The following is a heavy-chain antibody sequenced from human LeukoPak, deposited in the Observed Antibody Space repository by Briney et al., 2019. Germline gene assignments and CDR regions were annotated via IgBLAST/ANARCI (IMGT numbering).Heavy chain of an antibody. CDR3: ATSLRTGGIFDY. CDR1: GFTFSSYN. V-gene: IGHV3-21*01. Sequence: GGSLRLSCGASGFTFSSYNMNWVRQAPGKGLEWVSPISSGSYIYYADSVKGRFTISRDNAKNSLYLQMNGLRAEDTAVYYCATSLRTGGIFDYWGQGTLVTVSS. D-gene: IGHD2-15*01. J-gene: IGHJ4*02. CDR2: ISSGSYI.